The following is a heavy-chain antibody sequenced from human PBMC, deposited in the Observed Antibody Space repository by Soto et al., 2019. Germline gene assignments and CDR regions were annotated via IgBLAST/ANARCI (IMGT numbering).Heavy chain of an antibody. Sequence: SETLSLTCTVSGGSISSSSYYWGWIRQPPGKGLEWIGSIYYSGSTYYNPSLKSRVTISVDTSKNQFSLKLSSVTAADTAVYYCARHFYYYGSRSYYPFDYWGQGTLVTVSS. CDR3: ARHFYYYGSRSYYPFDY. V-gene: IGHV4-39*01. J-gene: IGHJ4*02. CDR2: IYYSGST. CDR1: GGSISSSSYY. D-gene: IGHD3-10*01.